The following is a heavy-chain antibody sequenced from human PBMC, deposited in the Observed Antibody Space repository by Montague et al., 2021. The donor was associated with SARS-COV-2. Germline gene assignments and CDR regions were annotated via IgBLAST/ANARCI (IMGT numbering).Heavy chain of an antibody. CDR1: GGSISSASYY. J-gene: IGHJ5*02. V-gene: IGHV4-61*09. Sequence: TLSLTCTVSGGSISSASYYWSWIRQPAGKGLEWIGHIYSTVITSYNPSLKSRVTIPVDLSKNQFSLKMTSVTAADTAVYYCARDPHDYGWFDPWGQGTLVTVSS. CDR2: IYSTVIT. D-gene: IGHD4-17*01. CDR3: ARDPHDYGWFDP.